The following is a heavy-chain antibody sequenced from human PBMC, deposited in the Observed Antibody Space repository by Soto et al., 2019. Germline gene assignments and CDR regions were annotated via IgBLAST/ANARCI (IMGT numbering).Heavy chain of an antibody. CDR3: ARGEQYSGRIFDY. D-gene: IGHD1-26*01. V-gene: IGHV4-39*01. Sequence: PSETLSLTCSVSGDSISKISYYWAWIRQPPGKGLEWIGSIYYRGRTYHNPSLKSRVTMSVDTSKNQFSLNLSSVTASDTAVYFCARGEQYSGRIFDYWGQGTLVTV. CDR1: GDSISKISYY. CDR2: IYYRGRT. J-gene: IGHJ4*01.